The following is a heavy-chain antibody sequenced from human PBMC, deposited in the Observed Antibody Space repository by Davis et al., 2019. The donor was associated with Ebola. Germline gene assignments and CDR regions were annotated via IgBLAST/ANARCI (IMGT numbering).Heavy chain of an antibody. Sequence: PGGSLRLSCAASGFTFSSYSMNWVRQAPGKGLEWVSYISSSSSTIYYADSVKGRFTISRDNAKNSLYLQMNSLRDEDTAVYYCARDPGAPSSSWYFWGVGWFDPWGQGTLVTVSS. D-gene: IGHD6-13*01. CDR3: ARDPGAPSSSWYFWGVGWFDP. CDR1: GFTFSSYS. CDR2: ISSSSSTI. J-gene: IGHJ5*02. V-gene: IGHV3-48*02.